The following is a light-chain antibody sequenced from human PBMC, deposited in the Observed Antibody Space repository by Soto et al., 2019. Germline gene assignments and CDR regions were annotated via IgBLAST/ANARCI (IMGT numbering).Light chain of an antibody. CDR1: QSVSSN. CDR3: QQYNNWPPT. CDR2: GAS. V-gene: IGKV3-15*01. Sequence: EIVMTQSPATLSVSPGERATLSCRASQSVSSNLAWYQQKPGQAPRLLIYGASTRATGIPARFSGSGSGTEFNLTISSLQSEDFAVHYCQQYNNWPPTFGQGTKVEIK. J-gene: IGKJ1*01.